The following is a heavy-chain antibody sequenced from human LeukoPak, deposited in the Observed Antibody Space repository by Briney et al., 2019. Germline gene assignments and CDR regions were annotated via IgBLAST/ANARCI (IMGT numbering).Heavy chain of an antibody. V-gene: IGHV1-69*01. CDR2: IIPMFGTA. D-gene: IGHD6-13*01. CDR1: GGTFSSYA. CDR3: ARSYSSSSYPRGDYYFDY. Sequence: SVKVSCKASGGTFSSYAISWVRQAPGQGLEWMGGIIPMFGTANYAQKFQGRVTITADESTSTTYMELSSLRSEDTAVYYCARSYSSSSYPRGDYYFDYWGQGSLVTVSS. J-gene: IGHJ4*02.